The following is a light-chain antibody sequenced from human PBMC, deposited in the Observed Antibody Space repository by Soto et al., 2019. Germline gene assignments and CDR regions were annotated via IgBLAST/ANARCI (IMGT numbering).Light chain of an antibody. J-gene: IGLJ2*01. Sequence: QSVLTQPASVSGSPGQSITITCTGTSSDVETNTLVSWFQQHPGNVPKLLIYEASKRPSGVSRRFSGSKSGNTASLTVSGLQAEDEADYYCTSYATGDTFPFGGGTKLTVL. CDR1: SSDVETNTL. V-gene: IGLV2-14*02. CDR2: EAS. CDR3: TSYATGDTFP.